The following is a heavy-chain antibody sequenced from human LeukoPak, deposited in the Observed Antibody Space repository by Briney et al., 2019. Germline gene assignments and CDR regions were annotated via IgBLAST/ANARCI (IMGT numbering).Heavy chain of an antibody. CDR3: AREGQQNGRGAWFDP. D-gene: IGHD1-1*01. V-gene: IGHV1-2*02. Sequence: GASVKLSCKAAGYTFTRYYMHWVRQAPGQGLEWLGWINPNSGGTNYAQKFQGRVTTTRDTSITTAYMELCRLRSDDTAVYYCAREGQQNGRGAWFDPWGQGTLVTVSS. J-gene: IGHJ5*02. CDR1: GYTFTRYY. CDR2: INPNSGGT.